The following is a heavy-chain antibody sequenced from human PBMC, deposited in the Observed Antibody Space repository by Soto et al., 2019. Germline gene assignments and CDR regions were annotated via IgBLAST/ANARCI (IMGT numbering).Heavy chain of an antibody. CDR1: GYTFTSYD. Sequence: QVQLVQSGAEVKKPGASVKVSCKASGYTFTSYDINWVRQATGQGLEWMGWMNPNSGNTGYAHKFQGRVTMTRNNSISTAYMELSSLRPEDTAVYYCARGPDCSGGSCYFNWFDPWGQGTLVTVSS. J-gene: IGHJ5*02. V-gene: IGHV1-8*01. CDR3: ARGPDCSGGSCYFNWFDP. D-gene: IGHD2-15*01. CDR2: MNPNSGNT.